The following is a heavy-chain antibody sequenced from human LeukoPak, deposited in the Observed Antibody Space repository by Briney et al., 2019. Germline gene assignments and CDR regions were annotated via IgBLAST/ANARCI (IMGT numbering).Heavy chain of an antibody. J-gene: IGHJ4*02. CDR3: ARGRCNDPYFDY. CDR1: VGSISNYY. CDR2: ISYSGNT. Sequence: SETLSLTCTVSVGSISNYYWSWIRHPPGTGLGWIGYISYSGNTKYNPSLNNRVTISVQQTKNQFSLKPRSVTSADTASYYCARGRCNDPYFDYWGQGALVTVSS. D-gene: IGHD1-1*01. V-gene: IGHV4-59*01.